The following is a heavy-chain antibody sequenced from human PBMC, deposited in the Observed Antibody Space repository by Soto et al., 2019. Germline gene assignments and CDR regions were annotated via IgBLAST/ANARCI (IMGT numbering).Heavy chain of an antibody. Sequence: QVQLQESGPGLVKPSQTLSLTCTVSGGSITSGGYYWSWIRQHPGKGLEWIGYTYYSGFTSYNPSLKSRFTISVDPSKTPFSLKLSSVTAAHTAVYYCARSVFPWGQGTLVTVSS. CDR1: GGSITSGGYY. CDR3: ARSVFP. J-gene: IGHJ5*02. CDR2: TYYSGFT. V-gene: IGHV4-31*03.